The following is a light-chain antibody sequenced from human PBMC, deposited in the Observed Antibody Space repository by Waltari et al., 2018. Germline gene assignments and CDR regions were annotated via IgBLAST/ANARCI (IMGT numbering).Light chain of an antibody. J-gene: IGKJ1*01. CDR1: QSIRSW. CDR3: QQYNSYPWT. V-gene: IGKV1-5*03. Sequence: DIQMTQSPSTLSASVGDRVTITCRASQSIRSWLAWYQQKPGKAPKLLIYKASSLESGVPSRFGGSGSGTEFTLTISSLQPDDFATYYCQQYNSYPWTFGQVTKVEIK. CDR2: KAS.